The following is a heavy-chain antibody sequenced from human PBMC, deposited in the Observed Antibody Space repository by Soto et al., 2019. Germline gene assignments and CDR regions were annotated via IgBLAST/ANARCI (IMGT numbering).Heavy chain of an antibody. D-gene: IGHD3-16*02. V-gene: IGHV4-30-2*01. J-gene: IGHJ4*02. CDR3: ARGGVIVPYYFDY. Sequence: AFPGGSISSGGYSWSWIRQPPGKGLEWIGYIYHSGSTYYNPSLKSRVTISVDRSKNQFSLKLSSVTAADTAVYYCARGGVIVPYYFDYWGQGTLVTVSS. CDR2: IYHSGST. CDR1: GGSISSGGYS.